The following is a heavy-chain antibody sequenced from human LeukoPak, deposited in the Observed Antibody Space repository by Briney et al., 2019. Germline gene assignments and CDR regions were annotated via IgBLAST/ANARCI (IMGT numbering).Heavy chain of an antibody. D-gene: IGHD3-22*01. CDR1: GYTFTGYY. J-gene: IGHJ4*02. CDR3: ARVPPYYYDSSGYYHLDY. Sequence: GASVKASCKASGYTFTGYYMHWVRQAPGQGLEWIGWINPNSGGTNYAQKFQGRVTMTRDTSISTAYMELSRLRSDDTAVYYCARVPPYYYDSSGYYHLDYWGQGTLVTVSS. CDR2: INPNSGGT. V-gene: IGHV1-2*02.